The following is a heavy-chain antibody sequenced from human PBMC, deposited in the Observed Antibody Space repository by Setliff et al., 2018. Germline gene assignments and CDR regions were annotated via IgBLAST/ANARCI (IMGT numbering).Heavy chain of an antibody. D-gene: IGHD5-18*01. CDR3: ARVGNVDTAMVIWFDP. V-gene: IGHV7-4-1*02. J-gene: IGHJ5*02. CDR2: INTNTGNP. Sequence: ASVKVSCKASGTTFSSYAITWVRQAPGQGLEWMGWINTNTGNPTYAQGFTGRFVFSLDTSVSTAYLQISSLKAEDTAVYYCARVGNVDTAMVIWFDPWGQGTLVTVSS. CDR1: GTTFSSYA.